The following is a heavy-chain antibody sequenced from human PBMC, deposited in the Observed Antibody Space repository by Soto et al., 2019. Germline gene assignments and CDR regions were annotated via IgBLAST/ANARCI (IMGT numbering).Heavy chain of an antibody. CDR2: IYTSGST. CDR3: GGSSSSSRRGFDY. CDR1: GGSISSYY. D-gene: IGHD2-2*01. Sequence: SLTCTVSGGSISSYYWSWIRQPAGKGLEWIGRIYTSGSTNYNPSLKSRVSMSVDTSKNQFSLKLSSVTAADTAVYYCGGSSSSSRRGFDYWGQGTLVTVSS. J-gene: IGHJ4*02. V-gene: IGHV4-4*07.